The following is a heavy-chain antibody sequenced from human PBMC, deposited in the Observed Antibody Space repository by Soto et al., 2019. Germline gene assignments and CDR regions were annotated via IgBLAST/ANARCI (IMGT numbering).Heavy chain of an antibody. Sequence: PSETLSLTCTVSGGSMRSYYWNWMRQPAGKGLEWIGRIYSRGDTKYNPALNSRVSMSVDTSKNQFSLKVSSVTAADTAVYYCAGIAAEIYYGMDVWGQGPRSPSP. CDR2: IYSRGDT. CDR1: GGSMRSYY. J-gene: IGHJ6*02. CDR3: AGIAAEIYYGMDV. D-gene: IGHD6-13*01. V-gene: IGHV4-4*07.